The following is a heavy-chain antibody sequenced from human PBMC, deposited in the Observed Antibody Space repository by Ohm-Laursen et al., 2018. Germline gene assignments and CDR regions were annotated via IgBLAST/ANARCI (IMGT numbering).Heavy chain of an antibody. CDR3: ARILGVTKSFDY. D-gene: IGHD2-21*02. CDR1: GYTFTDYY. CDR2: INPNSGGA. V-gene: IGHV1-2*02. J-gene: IGHJ4*02. Sequence: ALVKVSCKASGYTFTDYYMHWMRQAPGQGLEWMGCINPNSGGADYAQNFQGRVTMTRDKSMSTAYMELSRLRSDDTAVYYCARILGVTKSFDYWGQGSLVTVSS.